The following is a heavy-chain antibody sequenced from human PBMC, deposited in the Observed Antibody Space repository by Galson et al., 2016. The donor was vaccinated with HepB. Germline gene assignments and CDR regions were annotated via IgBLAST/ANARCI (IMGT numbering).Heavy chain of an antibody. CDR1: GYTITTYY. D-gene: IGHD1-26*01. J-gene: IGHJ4*02. V-gene: IGHV1-46*01. CDR3: ARDGQGAGAYDY. CDR2: INPTGGST. Sequence: SVKVSCKASGYTITTYYMHWVRQAPGQGLEWLGVINPTGGSTSYTQKFQGRVTMTRDTSTSTVYMELRSLRSEDTAVYYCARDGQGAGAYDYWSQGTLVTVSS.